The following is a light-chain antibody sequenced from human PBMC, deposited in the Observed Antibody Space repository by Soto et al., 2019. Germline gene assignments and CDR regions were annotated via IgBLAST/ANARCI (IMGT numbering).Light chain of an antibody. J-gene: IGKJ5*01. CDR2: GAS. CDR3: QQDGSSPPIT. V-gene: IGKV3-20*01. CDR1: HSVSSSY. Sequence: EIVLTQSPGTLSLSPGERATLSCRASHSVSSSYLAWYQQKPGQAPRLLIYGASSRATGIPDRFSGSGSETDFTLTISRLEPEDLAVYYCQQDGSSPPITFGQGTRLEIK.